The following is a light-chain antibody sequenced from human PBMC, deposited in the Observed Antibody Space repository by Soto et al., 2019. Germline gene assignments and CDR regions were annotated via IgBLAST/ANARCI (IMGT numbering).Light chain of an antibody. Sequence: QSVLTQPPSVSGAPGQRVTISCTGSSSNIGAGYDIHWYQHLPGGAPKLLIFGNSNRPSGVPDRFSGSKSGTSASLAITGLQAEDEADYYCQSYDNSLSASVFGGGTKVTVL. V-gene: IGLV1-40*01. CDR3: QSYDNSLSASV. CDR2: GNS. CDR1: SSNIGAGYD. J-gene: IGLJ2*01.